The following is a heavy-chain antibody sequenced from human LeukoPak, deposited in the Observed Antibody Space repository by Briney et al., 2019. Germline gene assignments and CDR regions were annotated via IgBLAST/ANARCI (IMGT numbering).Heavy chain of an antibody. CDR3: ARGRTGIAAAGKGAFGY. D-gene: IGHD6-13*01. CDR1: GYTFTSYD. J-gene: IGHJ4*02. V-gene: IGHV1-8*01. Sequence: ASVKVSCKASGYTFTSYDINWVRQATGQGLEWMGWMNPNSGNTGYAQKFQGRVTMTRNTSISTAYMELSSLRSEDTAVYYCARGRTGIAAAGKGAFGYWGQGTLVTVSS. CDR2: MNPNSGNT.